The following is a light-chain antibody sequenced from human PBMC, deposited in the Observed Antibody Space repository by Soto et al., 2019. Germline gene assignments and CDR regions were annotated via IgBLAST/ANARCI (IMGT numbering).Light chain of an antibody. CDR3: QQYGSAPLVT. J-gene: IGKJ5*01. CDR2: GAS. V-gene: IGKV3-20*01. Sequence: VVLTQSPGTLSLSPGERATLSCRASQSVSSSYLAWYQQKPGQAPRLLIYGASSRATGIPDRFSGSGSGTDFTLTISRLEPEDLAVYYGQQYGSAPLVTFGQGTRLEIK. CDR1: QSVSSSY.